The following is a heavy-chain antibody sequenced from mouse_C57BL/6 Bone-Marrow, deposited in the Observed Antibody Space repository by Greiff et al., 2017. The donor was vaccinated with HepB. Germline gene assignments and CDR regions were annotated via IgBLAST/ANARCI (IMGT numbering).Heavy chain of an antibody. V-gene: IGHV14-2*01. D-gene: IGHD1-1*01. Sequence: EVKLVESGAELVKPGASVNLSCTASGFNIKDYYMHWVKQRTEQGLEWIGRIDPEDGETKYAPKFQGKATITADTSSNTAYLQLSSLTSEDTAVYYCARSHGSSSMDYWGQGTSVTVSS. CDR3: ARSHGSSSMDY. CDR1: GFNIKDYY. J-gene: IGHJ4*01. CDR2: IDPEDGET.